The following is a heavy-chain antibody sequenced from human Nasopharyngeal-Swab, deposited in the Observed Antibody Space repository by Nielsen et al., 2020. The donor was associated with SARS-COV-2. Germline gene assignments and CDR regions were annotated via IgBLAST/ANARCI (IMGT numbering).Heavy chain of an antibody. V-gene: IGHV1-69*13. D-gene: IGHD3-3*01. CDR1: GYTFTSYA. CDR3: ARASYYDFWSGSQIGYYYYMDV. Sequence: SVKVSCKASGYTFTSYAMNWVRQAPGQGLEWMGGIIPIFGTANYAQKFQGRVTITADESTSTAYMELSSLRSEDTAVYYCARASYYDFWSGSQIGYYYYMDVWGKGTTVTVSS. CDR2: IIPIFGTA. J-gene: IGHJ6*03.